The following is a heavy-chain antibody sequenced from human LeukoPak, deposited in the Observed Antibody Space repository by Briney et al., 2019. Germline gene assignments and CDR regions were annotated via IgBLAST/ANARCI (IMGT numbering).Heavy chain of an antibody. D-gene: IGHD4-11*01. CDR2: ISSSGSTI. J-gene: IGHJ2*01. CDR1: GFTFSDYY. V-gene: IGHV3-11*01. Sequence: PGGSLRLSCAASGFTFSDYYMSWIRQAPGKGLEWVSYISSSGSTIYYADSVKGRFTISRDNAKNSLYLQMNSLRAEDTAVYYCARLATVTTVGWYFDLWGQGTLVTVSS. CDR3: ARLATVTTVGWYFDL.